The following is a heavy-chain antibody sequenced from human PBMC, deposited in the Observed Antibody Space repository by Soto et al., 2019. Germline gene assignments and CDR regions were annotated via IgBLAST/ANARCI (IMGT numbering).Heavy chain of an antibody. J-gene: IGHJ5*02. D-gene: IGHD5-12*01. CDR1: GYPFTSSA. Sequence: ASVKVSCKASGYPFTSSAMHWVRQAPGQRLEWMGWINAGNGNTKYSQKFQGRVTITRDTSASTAYMELSSLRSEDTAVYYCARDLSRYSGYGNNWFDPWGQGTLVTVSS. V-gene: IGHV1-3*01. CDR2: INAGNGNT. CDR3: ARDLSRYSGYGNNWFDP.